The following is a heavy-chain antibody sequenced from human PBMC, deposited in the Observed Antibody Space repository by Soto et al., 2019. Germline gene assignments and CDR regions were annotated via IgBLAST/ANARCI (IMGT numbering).Heavy chain of an antibody. CDR1: GFNFHDYT. V-gene: IGHV3-43*01. D-gene: IGHD3-22*01. CDR2: ITWDGGSI. J-gene: IGHJ6*02. CDR3: AKGGFGGYGLDV. Sequence: EEHLVESGGAVVQPGGSLRLSCAASGFNFHDYTIHWFRQSPGKVLEWVSFITWDGGSIYYADSVKGRFTISRDNSKNSLTLEINSLRSEDSGLYYCAKGGFGGYGLDVWGQGTTVIVSS.